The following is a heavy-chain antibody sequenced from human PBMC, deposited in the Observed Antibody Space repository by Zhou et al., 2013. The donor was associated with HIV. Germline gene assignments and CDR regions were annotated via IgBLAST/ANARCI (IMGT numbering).Heavy chain of an antibody. CDR2: ISAYNGNT. CDR1: GYTFTSYG. J-gene: IGHJ4*02. V-gene: IGHV1-18*01. D-gene: IGHD3-22*01. Sequence: QVQLVQSGAEVKKPGASVKVSCKASGYTFTSYGISWVRQAPGQGLEWMGWISAYNGNTNYAQKLQGRVTMTTDTSTSTAYMELRSLRSDDTAVYYCARTRTDYYDSSGYGPPDDYWGQGTLVTVSS. CDR3: ARTRTDYYDSSGYGPPDDY.